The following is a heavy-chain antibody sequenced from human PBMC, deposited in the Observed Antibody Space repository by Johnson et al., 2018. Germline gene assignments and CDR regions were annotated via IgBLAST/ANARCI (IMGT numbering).Heavy chain of an antibody. CDR1: GLTFDDYA. J-gene: IGHJ6*03. CDR3: ANPPRSGYDSYDFFLDV. CDR2: INWNSGSI. V-gene: IGHV3-9*01. Sequence: VQLVESGGGLVQPGRSLRLSCTASGLTFDDYAMHWVRQAPGTGLEWVSGINWNSGSIDNAKNSLYRQMNGLRADDTAVYYCANPPRSGYDSYDFFLDVWGEGTTVTVSS. D-gene: IGHD5-12*01.